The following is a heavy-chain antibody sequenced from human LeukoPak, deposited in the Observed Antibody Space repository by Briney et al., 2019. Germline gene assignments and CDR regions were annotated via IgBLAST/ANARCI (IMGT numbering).Heavy chain of an antibody. J-gene: IGHJ4*02. D-gene: IGHD1-1*01. CDR2: VWYDGTIK. Sequence: PARSLRLSCAASGFTFSTYVMHWVRQAPGKGLEWVALVWYDGTIKYYADSVQGRFTISRDNSKNTLNLQMNSPRAEDTAVYYCARGSTYNSADFDSWGQGALVTVPS. CDR1: GFTFSTYV. CDR3: ARGSTYNSADFDS. V-gene: IGHV3-33*01.